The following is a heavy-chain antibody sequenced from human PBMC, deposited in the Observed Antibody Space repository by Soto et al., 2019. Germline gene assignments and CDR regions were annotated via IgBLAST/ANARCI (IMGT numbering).Heavy chain of an antibody. V-gene: IGHV1-18*01. J-gene: IGHJ4*02. CDR2: ISTYNGNR. CDR3: GRDTLRRGDS. Sequence: ASVKVSCKASGYPFTNYGFGWVRQAPGQGLEWMGWISTYNGNRNYAQKLQDRVTLTADISTSTAYMELRSLRSDDTAVYYCGRDTLRRGDSWGKGTLVTVSS. CDR1: GYPFTNYG.